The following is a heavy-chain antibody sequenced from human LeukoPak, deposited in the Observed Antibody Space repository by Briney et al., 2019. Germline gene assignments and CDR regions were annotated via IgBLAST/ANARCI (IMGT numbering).Heavy chain of an antibody. V-gene: IGHV4-4*07. D-gene: IGHD3-10*01. CDR1: GGSISSYY. CDR2: ISGSGTI. CDR3: ARDSGTTGEVKFDP. Sequence: PSETLSLTCTVSGGSISSYYWSWIRQPPGKGLEWIGRISGSGTITYNPALQSRLTISIDTSKNQFSLKLMSVTAADTAVYYCARDSGTTGEVKFDPWGQGILVTVSS. J-gene: IGHJ5*02.